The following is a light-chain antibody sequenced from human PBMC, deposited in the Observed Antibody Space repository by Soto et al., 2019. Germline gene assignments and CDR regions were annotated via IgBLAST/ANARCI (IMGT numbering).Light chain of an antibody. CDR3: CSSVSGSPFDVL. J-gene: IGLJ3*02. Sequence: QSVLTQPASVSGSPGQSITISCAGTSSDVGGYNHVSWYQHRPGNAPKRIIYEVTKRPSGVSNRFSGSKSGDTASLTISGLQAEDEADYYCCSSVSGSPFDVLFGGGTKVTVL. V-gene: IGLV2-23*02. CDR1: SSDVGGYNH. CDR2: EVT.